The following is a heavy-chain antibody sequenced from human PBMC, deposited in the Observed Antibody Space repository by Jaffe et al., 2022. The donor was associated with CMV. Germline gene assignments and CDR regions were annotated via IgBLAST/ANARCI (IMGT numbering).Heavy chain of an antibody. D-gene: IGHD2-2*01. Sequence: QVQLVESGGGVVQPGRSLRLSCAASGFTFSSYGMHWVRQAPGKGLEWVAVIWYDGSNKYYADSVKGRFTISRDNSKNTLYLQMNSLRAEDTAVYYCAREGLVPATLSDYHYYMDVWGKGTTVTVSS. CDR3: AREGLVPATLSDYHYYMDV. CDR1: GFTFSSYG. CDR2: IWYDGSNK. V-gene: IGHV3-33*08. J-gene: IGHJ6*03.